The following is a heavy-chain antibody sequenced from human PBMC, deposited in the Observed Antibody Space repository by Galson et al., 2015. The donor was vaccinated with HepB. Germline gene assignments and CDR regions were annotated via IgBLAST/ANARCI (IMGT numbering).Heavy chain of an antibody. CDR1: GFTFSSYS. Sequence: SLRLSCAASGFTFSSYSMNWVRQAPGKGLEWVSYISSSSSTIYYADSVKGRFTISRDNAKNSLYLQMNSLRAEDTAVYYCARDLPVRPDYDFWSGYYTASFDYWGQGTLVTVSS. CDR2: ISSSSSTI. CDR3: ARDLPVRPDYDFWSGYYTASFDY. D-gene: IGHD3-3*01. V-gene: IGHV3-48*01. J-gene: IGHJ4*02.